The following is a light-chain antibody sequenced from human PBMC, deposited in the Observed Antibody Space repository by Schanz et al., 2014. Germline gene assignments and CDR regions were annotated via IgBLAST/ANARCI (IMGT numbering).Light chain of an antibody. Sequence: QLVLTQSPSASASLGASVKLTCTLSSGHSNYAIAWHQQQPEKGPRYLMKLNSDGSHSKGDGIPDRFSGSSSGAERFLTISSLQSEDEADYYCQTWGTAMVIFGGGTKLTVL. CDR1: SGHSNYA. V-gene: IGLV4-69*01. CDR3: QTWGTAMVI. J-gene: IGLJ2*01. CDR2: LNSDGSH.